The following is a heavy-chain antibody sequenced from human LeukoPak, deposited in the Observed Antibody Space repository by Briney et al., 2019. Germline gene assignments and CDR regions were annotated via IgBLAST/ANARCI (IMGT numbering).Heavy chain of an antibody. J-gene: IGHJ4*02. CDR3: AREVPIQRYFDY. CDR1: GFTFSSYA. CDR2: ISSDGSNT. Sequence: PGRSLRLSCAASGFTFSSYAMHWVRQAPGKGLEWVAAISSDGSNTYYADSVEGRFASSRDNSKNTLYQQMNSLRAEDTAVYYCAREVPIQRYFDYWGQGTLVTVSS. V-gene: IGHV3-30*09. D-gene: IGHD5-18*01.